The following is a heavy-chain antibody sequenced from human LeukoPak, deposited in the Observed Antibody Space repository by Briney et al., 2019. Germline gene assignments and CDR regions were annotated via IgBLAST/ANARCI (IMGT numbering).Heavy chain of an antibody. CDR2: INPNSGGT. CDR1: GYTFTSYG. V-gene: IGHV1-2*04. D-gene: IGHD3-10*01. CDR3: ARGRDLITMVRGVTPPSLDY. Sequence: ASVKVSCKASGYTFTSYGISRVRQAPGQGLEWMGWINPNSGGTNYAQKFQGWVTMTRDTSISTAYMELSRLRSDDTAVYYCARGRDLITMVRGVTPPSLDYWGQGTLVTVSS. J-gene: IGHJ4*02.